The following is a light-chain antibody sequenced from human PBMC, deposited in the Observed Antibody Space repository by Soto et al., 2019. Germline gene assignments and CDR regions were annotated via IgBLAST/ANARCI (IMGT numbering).Light chain of an antibody. CDR2: DAS. J-gene: IGKJ4*01. V-gene: IGKV3-11*01. Sequence: EIVLTQSPATLSLSPGERATLSCRASQSVSSYLAWYQQKPGQAPRLLIYDASNRATGIPARFSRSGSGTDFTLTISSLEPGDFAVYYCQQRSNWPLTFGGGTKVEIK. CDR1: QSVSSY. CDR3: QQRSNWPLT.